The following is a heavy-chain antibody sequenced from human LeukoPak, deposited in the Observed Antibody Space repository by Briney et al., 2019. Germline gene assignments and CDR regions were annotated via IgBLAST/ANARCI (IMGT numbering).Heavy chain of an antibody. CDR1: GFSCSTRG. CDR3: ARDRRPARTYSGLFAY. D-gene: IGHD5-12*01. J-gene: IGHJ4*02. V-gene: IGHV3-23*01. CDR2: ISGNDEST. Sequence: GGSLRLSCAASGFSCSTRGMSWVRQAPGKGLEWVSAISGNDESTFYADSVKGRFTISRDNSRNTLYLQLSRLRAEDSAIYYCARDRRPARTYSGLFAYWGQGTLVTVSS.